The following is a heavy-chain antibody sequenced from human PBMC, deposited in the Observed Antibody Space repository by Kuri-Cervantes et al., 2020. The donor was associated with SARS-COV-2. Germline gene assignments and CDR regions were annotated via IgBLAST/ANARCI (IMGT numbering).Heavy chain of an antibody. CDR2: IYYSGST. Sequence: GSLRLSCTVSGGSISSYYWSWIRQPPGKGLEWIGYIYYSGSTNYNPSLKSRVTISVDTSKNQFPLKLSSVTAADTAVYYCARTHYATLLDIWGQGTMVTVSS. V-gene: IGHV4-59*01. CDR1: GGSISSYY. CDR3: ARTHYATLLDI. J-gene: IGHJ3*02. D-gene: IGHD2-2*01.